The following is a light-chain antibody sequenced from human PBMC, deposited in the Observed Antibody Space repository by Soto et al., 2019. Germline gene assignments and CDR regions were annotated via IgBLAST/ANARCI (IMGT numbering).Light chain of an antibody. J-gene: IGLJ2*01. V-gene: IGLV1-40*01. CDR1: SSNIGAGYD. Sequence: QPVLTQPPSVSGAPGQRVTISCTGSSSNIGAGYDVHWYQQLPGTAPKLLIYGNSNRPSGVPDRFSGSKSGTSASLAITGLQAEDEADYYCQSYDSSLSASDVVFGGGTQLTVL. CDR2: GNS. CDR3: QSYDSSLSASDVV.